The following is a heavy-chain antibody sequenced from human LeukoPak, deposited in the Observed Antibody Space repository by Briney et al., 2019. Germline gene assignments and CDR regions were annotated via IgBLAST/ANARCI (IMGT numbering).Heavy chain of an antibody. CDR2: ISSSGNTT. J-gene: IGHJ4*02. D-gene: IGHD3-9*01. Sequence: GGSLRLSCAASGFTFSSYSMNWVRQAPGKGLEWVSYISSSGNTTYNADSVKGRFSITRDNAKNSLYLQMNSLRAEDTAVYYCARDSTTDDYDILTGLKYWGQGTLVTVSS. CDR1: GFTFSSYS. V-gene: IGHV3-48*04. CDR3: ARDSTTDDYDILTGLKY.